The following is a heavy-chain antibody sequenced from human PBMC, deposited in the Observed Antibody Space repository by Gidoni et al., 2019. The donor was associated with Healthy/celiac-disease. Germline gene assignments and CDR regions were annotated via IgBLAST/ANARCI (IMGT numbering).Heavy chain of an antibody. CDR2: INHSGST. V-gene: IGHV4-34*01. Sequence: QVQLQQWGAGLLKPSETLSLTCAVYGGSFSGYYWSWIRQPPGKGLEWIWEINHSGSTNYNPSLKSRVTISVDTSKNQFSLKLSSVTAADTAVYYCARDGGYCTNGVCYRVFDYWGQGTLVTVSS. CDR1: GGSFSGYY. D-gene: IGHD2-8*01. J-gene: IGHJ4*02. CDR3: ARDGGYCTNGVCYRVFDY.